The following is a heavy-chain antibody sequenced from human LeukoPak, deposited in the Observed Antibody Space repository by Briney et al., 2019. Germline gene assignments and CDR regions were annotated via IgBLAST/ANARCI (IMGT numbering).Heavy chain of an antibody. J-gene: IGHJ4*02. V-gene: IGHV5-51*01. D-gene: IGHD2-15*01. CDR1: GYTFTVYY. CDR2: IHPGDSDT. CDR3: ARRNAYGWSFDY. Sequence: GESLKISCKGSGYTFTVYYIGWVRQMPGKGLEWMGIIHPGDSDTKYSPSSQGQVIISVDKSINPAYLQWSSLKASDTAIYYCARRNAYGWSFDYWGQGTLVTVSS.